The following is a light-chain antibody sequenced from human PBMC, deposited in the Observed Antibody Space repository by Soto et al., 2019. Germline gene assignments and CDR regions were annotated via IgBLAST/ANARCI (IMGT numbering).Light chain of an antibody. CDR3: QQSRHAPDT. J-gene: IGKJ2*01. CDR2: WAS. CDR1: QSVLRNNIYA. V-gene: IGKV4-1*01. Sequence: DIVMTQSPHSLAVSLGERATINCKSSQSVLRNNIYALSWYQHKPGQRPRLIIYWASTRESGVPDRLSGSGSGTDFTLTISSVQDEDVAVYYCQQSRHAPDTFGQGTKLEIK.